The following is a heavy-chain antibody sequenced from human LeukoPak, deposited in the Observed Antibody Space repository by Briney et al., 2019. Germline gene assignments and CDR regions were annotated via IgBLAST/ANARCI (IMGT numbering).Heavy chain of an antibody. J-gene: IGHJ4*02. D-gene: IGHD6-19*01. CDR1: GFTFSSYW. V-gene: IGHV3-7*01. CDR3: ARRIAVAIDY. CDR2: IKQDGSAK. Sequence: GGSLRLSCAASGFTFSSYWMSWVRQAPGMGLRWVANIKQDGSAKYYVDSVKGRFTISRDNAKNSLYLQVNSLRAEDTAVYYCARRIAVAIDYWGQGTLVTVSS.